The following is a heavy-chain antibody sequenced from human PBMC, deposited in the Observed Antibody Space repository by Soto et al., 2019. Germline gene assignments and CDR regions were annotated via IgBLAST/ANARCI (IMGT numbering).Heavy chain of an antibody. CDR3: ARDTVTSLTPYQGCYYDGMEV. CDR1: GFPFSSYT. V-gene: IGHV3-30*09. Sequence: QEHLVESGGGVVQPGGSLTLSCTASGFPFSSYTMHWLRRAPGKGLEWVGIISLDGSSNYYADWLKGRIVISRDNSKDSIYLQMDTLRPDDTAIYYCARDTVTSLTPYQGCYYDGMEVWGQGTTVTVSS. J-gene: IGHJ6*02. D-gene: IGHD2-2*01. CDR2: ISLDGSSN.